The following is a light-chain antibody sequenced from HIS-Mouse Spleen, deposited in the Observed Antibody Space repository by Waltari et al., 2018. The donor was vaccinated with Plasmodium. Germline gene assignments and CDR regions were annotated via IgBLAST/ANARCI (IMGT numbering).Light chain of an antibody. J-gene: IGLJ3*02. CDR3: YSTDSSGNHRV. Sequence: SYELTQPPSVSVSPGQTARITCPGDALPKKYASWYQPKSGQAPVLVIYEDSKRPSGIPERFSGSSSGTMATLTISGAQVEDEADYYCYSTDSSGNHRVFGGGTKLTVL. CDR2: EDS. V-gene: IGLV3-10*01. CDR1: ALPKKY.